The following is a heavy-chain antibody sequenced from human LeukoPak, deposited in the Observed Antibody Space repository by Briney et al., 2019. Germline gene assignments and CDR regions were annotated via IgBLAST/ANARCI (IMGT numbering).Heavy chain of an antibody. CDR2: ISYDGSNK. J-gene: IGHJ4*02. Sequence: PERSLRLSCAASGFTFSSYAMHWVRQAPGKGLEWVAVISYDGSNKYYADSVKGRFTISRDNSKNTLYLQMNSLRAEDTAVYYCAKVGRNRGIVAAAGFDYWGQGTLVTVSS. CDR3: AKVGRNRGIVAAAGFDY. V-gene: IGHV3-30*04. D-gene: IGHD1-26*01. CDR1: GFTFSSYA.